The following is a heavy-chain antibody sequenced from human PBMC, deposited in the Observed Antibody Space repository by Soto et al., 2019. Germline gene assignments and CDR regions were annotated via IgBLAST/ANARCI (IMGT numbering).Heavy chain of an antibody. CDR2: INSDGSST. D-gene: IGHD6-13*01. CDR1: GFTFSSYW. J-gene: IGHJ6*03. Sequence: GGSLRLSCAASGFTFSSYWMHWVRQAPGKGLVWVSRINSDGSSTSYADSVKGRFTISRDNAKNTLYLQMNNLRAEDTAVYYCARDGRRPSYSSSWSTTYYYYYYMDVWGKGTTVTVSS. V-gene: IGHV3-74*01. CDR3: ARDGRRPSYSSSWSTTYYYYYYMDV.